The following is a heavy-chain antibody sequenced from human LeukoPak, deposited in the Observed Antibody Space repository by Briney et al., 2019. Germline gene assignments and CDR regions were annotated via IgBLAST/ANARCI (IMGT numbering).Heavy chain of an antibody. Sequence: PGGSLRFSCAASGFTFSSYAMSWVRQAPGEGLEWVSGISGSGGSTYYADSVKGRFTISRDNSKNTLYLQMNSLRAEDTAVYYCAKDLGYYGSGTSFDYWGQGTLVTVSS. J-gene: IGHJ4*02. V-gene: IGHV3-23*01. CDR3: AKDLGYYGSGTSFDY. CDR2: ISGSGGST. CDR1: GFTFSSYA. D-gene: IGHD3-10*01.